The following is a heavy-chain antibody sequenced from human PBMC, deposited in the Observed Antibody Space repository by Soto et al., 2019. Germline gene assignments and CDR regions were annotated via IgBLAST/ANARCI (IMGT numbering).Heavy chain of an antibody. J-gene: IGHJ5*02. CDR3: ARHSLALRKNNWFDP. CDR1: GDSIISSDFY. V-gene: IGHV4-39*01. CDR2: IFYLGSS. Sequence: SETLSLTCTVSGDSIISSDFYWGWVRQPPGKGLEWIGSIFYLGSSYYNPSLKSRVTMSVDTSKNQFSLRLRSVTAADTALYFCARHSLALRKNNWFDPWGQGSMVTVSS. D-gene: IGHD3-3*02.